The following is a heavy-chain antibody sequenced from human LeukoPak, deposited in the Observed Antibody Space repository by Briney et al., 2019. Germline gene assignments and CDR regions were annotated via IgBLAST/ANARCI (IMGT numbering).Heavy chain of an antibody. CDR2: IYSGGST. Sequence: GRSLRLSCAASGFTVSSNYMSWVRQAPGKGLEWVSVIYSGGSTYYADSVKGRFTISRDNSKNTLYLQMNSLRAEDTAVYYCSRDRPDILTGFDPWGQGTPVTVSS. D-gene: IGHD3-9*01. CDR3: SRDRPDILTGFDP. CDR1: GFTVSSNY. J-gene: IGHJ5*02. V-gene: IGHV3-53*01.